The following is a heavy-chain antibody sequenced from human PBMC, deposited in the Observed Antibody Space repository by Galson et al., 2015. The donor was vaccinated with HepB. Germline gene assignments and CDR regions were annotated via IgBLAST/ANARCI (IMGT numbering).Heavy chain of an antibody. CDR3: ARAVDYGGNYCLDY. CDR1: GGSIRSYY. Sequence: ETLSLTCTVSGGSIRSYYWSWIRQPPGKGLEWIGYIYYSGSTNYNPSLKSRVTISVDTSKNQFSLKLSSVTAADTAVYYCARAVDYGGNYCLDYWGQGTLVTVSS. V-gene: IGHV4-59*01. J-gene: IGHJ4*02. D-gene: IGHD4-23*01. CDR2: IYYSGST.